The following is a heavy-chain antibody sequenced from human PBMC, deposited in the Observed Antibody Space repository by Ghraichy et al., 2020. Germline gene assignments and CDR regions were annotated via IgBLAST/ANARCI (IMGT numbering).Heavy chain of an antibody. CDR3: ARLPGDYRDAFDI. Sequence: ESLNISCTVSGGSISSYYWSWIRQPPGKGLEWIGYIYYSGSTNYNPSLKSRVTISVDTSKNQFSLKLSSVTAADTAVYYCARLPGDYRDAFDIWGQGTMVTVSS. J-gene: IGHJ3*02. CDR2: IYYSGST. V-gene: IGHV4-59*01. D-gene: IGHD4-17*01. CDR1: GGSISSYY.